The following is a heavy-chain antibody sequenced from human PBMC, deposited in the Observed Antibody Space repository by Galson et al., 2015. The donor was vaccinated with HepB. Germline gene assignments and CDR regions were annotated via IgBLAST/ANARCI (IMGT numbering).Heavy chain of an antibody. CDR3: ARLDERPREEQQLVPDAFDI. D-gene: IGHD6-13*01. J-gene: IGHJ3*02. V-gene: IGHV4-59*08. Sequence: SETLSLTCTVSGGSISSYYWSWIRQPPGKGLEWIGYIYYSGSTNYNPSLKSRVTISVDTSKNQFSLKLSSVTAADTAVYYCARLDERPREEQQLVPDAFDIWGQGTMVTVSS. CDR1: GGSISSYY. CDR2: IYYSGST.